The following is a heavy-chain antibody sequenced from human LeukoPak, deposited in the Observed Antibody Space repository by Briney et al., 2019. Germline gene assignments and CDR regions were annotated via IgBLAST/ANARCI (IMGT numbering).Heavy chain of an antibody. CDR2: IYISGGT. CDR1: GPSINSHY. CDR3: ARALNPCPGTYFFDF. D-gene: IGHD1-14*01. V-gene: IGHV4-4*07. Sequence: SETLSLTCSVSGPSINSHYWTWIRHPAEKGLEWIGRIYISGGTNYSPSLKSRVTMSVETSKNQFSLNLIAVTAAGRAVYYCARALNPCPGTYFFDFWGEGTVVTVSS. J-gene: IGHJ4*02.